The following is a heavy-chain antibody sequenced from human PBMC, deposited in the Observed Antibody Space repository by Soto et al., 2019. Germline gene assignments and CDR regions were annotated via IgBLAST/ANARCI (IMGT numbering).Heavy chain of an antibody. CDR1: GFTFSNFG. CDR2: ISYDGNIK. D-gene: IGHD6-13*01. CDR3: AKFFDQTAAAVNDS. V-gene: IGHV3-30*18. J-gene: IGHJ5*01. Sequence: GGSLRLSCAASGFTFSNFGMHWVRQAPGKGLEWVASISYDGNIKYSADSVKGRFTISRDNSKNTLYLQMNSLRSEDTAVYYCAKFFDQTAAAVNDSCGQRAPVTVS.